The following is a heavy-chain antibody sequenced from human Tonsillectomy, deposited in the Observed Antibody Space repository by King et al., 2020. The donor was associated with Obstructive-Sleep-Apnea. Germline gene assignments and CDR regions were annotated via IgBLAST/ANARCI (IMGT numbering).Heavy chain of an antibody. CDR3: AKDIDGSGSYQFDY. J-gene: IGHJ4*02. V-gene: IGHV3-9*01. Sequence: VQLVESGGGLVQPGRSLRLSCAASGFTFDDYAMHWVRQAPGKGLEWGSGISWNSGSIGYAVSVKGRFTISRDNAKNSLYLQMNSLRAEDTALYYCAKDIDGSGSYQFDYWGQGTLVTVSS. CDR1: GFTFDDYA. D-gene: IGHD3-10*01. CDR2: ISWNSGSI.